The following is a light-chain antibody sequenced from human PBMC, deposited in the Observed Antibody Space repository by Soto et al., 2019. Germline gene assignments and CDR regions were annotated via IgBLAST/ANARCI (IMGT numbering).Light chain of an antibody. J-gene: IGKJ1*01. V-gene: IGKV1-5*03. Sequence: DILMTQSPSTLSSSLGDRVTITCRASQSISSRLAWYQQKPGKVPKLLIYKASSLESGVPSRFSGSGSGTEFTLTISSLQPDDFATYYCQQYDSYSWTFGQGTKVEI. CDR2: KAS. CDR3: QQYDSYSWT. CDR1: QSISSR.